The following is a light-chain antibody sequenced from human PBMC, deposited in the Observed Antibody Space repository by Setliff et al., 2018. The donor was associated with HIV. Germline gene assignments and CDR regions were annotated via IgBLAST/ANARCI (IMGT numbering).Light chain of an antibody. CDR1: SSDAGGYEY. V-gene: IGLV2-8*01. J-gene: IGLJ1*01. Sequence: QSVLAQPPSASGSPGQSVTISCTGTSSDAGGYEYVSWYQQHPGKAPKLMIYEVSKRPSGVPDRFSGSKSGNTASLTASGLQAEDEADYYCTSYTGSNNFGVFGTGTKVTVL. CDR3: TSYTGSNNFGV. CDR2: EVS.